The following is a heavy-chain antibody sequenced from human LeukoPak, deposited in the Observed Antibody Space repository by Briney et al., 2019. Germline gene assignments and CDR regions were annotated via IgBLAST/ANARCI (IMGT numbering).Heavy chain of an antibody. Sequence: GGSLGLSCEASAFTFSHYPMDWVRQAPGKGLELVAIISDDGTNRYYADSVKGRFTISRDDSNNTVYLQMNSLRVDDTAIYFCARGKFFDIWGQGTMVTVSS. V-gene: IGHV3-30-3*01. J-gene: IGHJ3*02. CDR3: ARGKFFDI. CDR1: AFTFSHYP. CDR2: ISDDGTNR.